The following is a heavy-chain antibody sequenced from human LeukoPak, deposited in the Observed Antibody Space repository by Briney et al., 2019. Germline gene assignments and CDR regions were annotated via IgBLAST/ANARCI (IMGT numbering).Heavy chain of an antibody. V-gene: IGHV3-21*01. CDR1: GFSLRDYS. J-gene: IGHJ4*02. D-gene: IGHD3-3*01. Sequence: PGGSLRLSCAASGFSLRDYSMDWVRQAPGKGLEWVSSISSSSRYTFYVDSVKGRFTISRDNAKNSLYLQMNSLRVEDTAVYYYARHEARGYDFRPQDHWGQGTLVSVSS. CDR2: ISSSSRYT. CDR3: ARHEARGYDFRPQDH.